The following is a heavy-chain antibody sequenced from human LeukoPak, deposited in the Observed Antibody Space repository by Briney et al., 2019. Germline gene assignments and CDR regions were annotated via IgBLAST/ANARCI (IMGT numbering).Heavy chain of an antibody. J-gene: IGHJ4*02. V-gene: IGHV3-23*01. CDR1: GFTFSSSA. D-gene: IGHD3-22*01. CDR2: ISGSGGST. Sequence: GGSLRLSCAASGFTFSSSAMSWVRRAPGKGLEWVSAISGSGGSTYYADSVKGRFTISRDNSKNTLYLQMNSLRAEDTAVYYCARGGANYYDSSGWLDYWGQGTLVTVSS. CDR3: ARGGANYYDSSGWLDY.